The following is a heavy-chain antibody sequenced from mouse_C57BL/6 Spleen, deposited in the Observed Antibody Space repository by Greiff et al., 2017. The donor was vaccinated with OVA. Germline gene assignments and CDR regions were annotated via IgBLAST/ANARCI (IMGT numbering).Heavy chain of an antibody. CDR2: INPNNGGT. Sequence: EVQLQQSGPELVKPGASVKISCKASGYTFTDYYMNWVKQSHGKSLEWIGDINPNNGGTSYNQKFKGKATLTVDKSSSTADMELRSLTSEDAAVYYGARSGYSNYYFDDWGQGTTLTVSS. V-gene: IGHV1-26*01. CDR3: ARSGYSNYYFDD. CDR1: GYTFTDYY. J-gene: IGHJ2*01. D-gene: IGHD2-5*01.